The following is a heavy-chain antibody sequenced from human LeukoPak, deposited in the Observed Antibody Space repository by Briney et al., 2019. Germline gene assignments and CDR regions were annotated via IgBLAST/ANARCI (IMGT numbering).Heavy chain of an antibody. J-gene: IGHJ6*02. V-gene: IGHV1-18*01. D-gene: IGHD5-12*01. CDR3: VRVSGYVYHYYYYGRAV. Sequence: ASVKVSCKASGYTFTSYGISWVRQAPGQGLEWMGWISAYNGNTNYAQKLQGRVTMTTDTSTSTAYMELRSLRSDDTAVYYCVRVSGYVYHYYYYGRAVWGQGTTVTVSS. CDR2: ISAYNGNT. CDR1: GYTFTSYG.